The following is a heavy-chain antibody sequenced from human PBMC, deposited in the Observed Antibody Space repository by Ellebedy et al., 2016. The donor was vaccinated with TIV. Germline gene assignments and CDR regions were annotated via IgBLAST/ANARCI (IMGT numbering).Heavy chain of an antibody. D-gene: IGHD6-13*01. J-gene: IGHJ6*02. CDR1: GFIFSSYS. CDR2: ISSRSSTI. Sequence: GESLKISCAASGFIFSSYSMNWVRQAPGKGLEWVSYISSRSSTIYYADSVKGRFTISRDNAKNSLYLQMNILRDEDTAVYYCARVGHGYSSSWYYYGMDVWGQGTTVTVSS. V-gene: IGHV3-48*02. CDR3: ARVGHGYSSSWYYYGMDV.